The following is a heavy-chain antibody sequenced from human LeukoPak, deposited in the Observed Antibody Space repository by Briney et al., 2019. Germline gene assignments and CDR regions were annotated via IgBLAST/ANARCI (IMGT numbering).Heavy chain of an antibody. D-gene: IGHD3-9*01. Sequence: ASVKVSCKASGYTFTGYYMHWVRQAPGQGLEWMGWISAYNGNTNYARKLQGRVTMTTDTSTSTAYMELRSLRSDDTAVYYCARGSSVLRYFDWLSFSDWFDPWGQGTLVAVSS. CDR3: ARGSSVLRYFDWLSFSDWFDP. CDR2: ISAYNGNT. V-gene: IGHV1-18*04. CDR1: GYTFTGYY. J-gene: IGHJ5*02.